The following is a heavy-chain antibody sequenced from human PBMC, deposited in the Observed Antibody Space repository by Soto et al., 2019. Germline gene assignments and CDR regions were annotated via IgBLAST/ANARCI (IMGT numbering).Heavy chain of an antibody. CDR2: TYYRSRWYN. Sequence: PSQTLSRTCAISGDSVSDNTAAWNWIRQSPSRGLEWLGRTYYRSRWYNDYAISVRSRIIINPDTSKNQFSLQLNSVTPEDTAVYYCARDGGIALTTFDFWGRGSLVTVSS. J-gene: IGHJ4*02. V-gene: IGHV6-1*01. CDR3: ARDGGIALTTFDF. CDR1: GDSVSDNTAA. D-gene: IGHD4-17*01.